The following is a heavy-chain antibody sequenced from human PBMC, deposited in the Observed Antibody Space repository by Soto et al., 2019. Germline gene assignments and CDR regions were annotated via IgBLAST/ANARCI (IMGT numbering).Heavy chain of an antibody. Sequence: GESLKISCKGSGYNFAGYWIAWVRQMPGKGLELMGIIYPSDSDTRYRPSFQGQVTISADKSISSAYLQWSSLRAPDTAMYYCARGGVSTRTFDYWGQGTPVTVSS. CDR2: IYPSDSDT. V-gene: IGHV5-51*01. CDR3: ARGGVSTRTFDY. CDR1: GYNFAGYW. J-gene: IGHJ4*02. D-gene: IGHD3-3*01.